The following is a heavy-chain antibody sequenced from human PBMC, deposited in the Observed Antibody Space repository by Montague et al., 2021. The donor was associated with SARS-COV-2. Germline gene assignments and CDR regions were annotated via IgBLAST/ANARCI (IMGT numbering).Heavy chain of an antibody. CDR2: IYYSGST. D-gene: IGHD2-15*01. V-gene: IGHV4-59*01. CDR1: GGSISTYY. J-gene: IGHJ4*02. Sequence: SETLSLTCSVSGGSISTYYWSWIRQPPGKGLEWIGYIYYSGSTNYNPSLKGRVTISIDTSKNQFSLELSSVTAADMAVYYCASPGGYCTGGSCYYVYWGQGTLVTDSS. CDR3: ASPGGYCTGGSCYYVY.